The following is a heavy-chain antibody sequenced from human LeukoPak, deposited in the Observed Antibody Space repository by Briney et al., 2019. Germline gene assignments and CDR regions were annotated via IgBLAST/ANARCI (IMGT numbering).Heavy chain of an antibody. V-gene: IGHV4-39*01. Sequence: SETLSLTCTVPGGSISSSSYYWGWIRQPPGKGLEWIGSIYYSGSTYYNPSLKSRVTISVDTSKNQFSLKLSSVTAADTAVYYCARHSGLLLDYWGQGTLVTVSS. CDR1: GGSISSSSYY. J-gene: IGHJ4*02. D-gene: IGHD1-26*01. CDR2: IYYSGST. CDR3: ARHSGLLLDY.